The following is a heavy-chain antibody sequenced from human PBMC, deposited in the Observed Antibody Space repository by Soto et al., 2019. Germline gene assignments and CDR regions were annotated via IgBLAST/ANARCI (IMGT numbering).Heavy chain of an antibody. V-gene: IGHV3-74*01. CDR1: GFPFSAYW. CDR3: ATLTTLMDV. J-gene: IGHJ6*03. CDR2: IRSENST. D-gene: IGHD4-4*01. Sequence: GGSLRLSCAASGFPFSAYWMSWVRQAPGKGLVWVARIRSENSTNYADSVKGRFTISRDNAKNTLYLQMSSLRAEDTAVYYCATLTTLMDVWGKGTTVTVSS.